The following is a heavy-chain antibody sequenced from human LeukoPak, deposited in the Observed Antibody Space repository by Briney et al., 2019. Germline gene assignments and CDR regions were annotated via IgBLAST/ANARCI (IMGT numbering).Heavy chain of an antibody. CDR1: GYTFSGTGWY. Sequence: ASVKVSCKASGYTFSGTGWYLYWLRQAPGQGLECMGWIYPNNGDTAYAQKFQGRVAMTRDTSISTAYMELRSLRPDDTAVYYCARDGPAQMVDFDYWGQGTLVTVPS. V-gene: IGHV1-2*02. CDR3: ARDGPAQMVDFDY. CDR2: IYPNNGDT. D-gene: IGHD3-10*01. J-gene: IGHJ4*02.